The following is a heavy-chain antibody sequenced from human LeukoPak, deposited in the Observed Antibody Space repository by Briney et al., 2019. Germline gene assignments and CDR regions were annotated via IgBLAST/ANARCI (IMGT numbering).Heavy chain of an antibody. CDR2: MNPNSGNT. Sequence: GASVKVSCKASGYTFTSYDINWVRQATGQGLEWMGWMNPNSGNTGYAQKFQGRVTMTRNTSISTAYMELSSLRAEDTAVYYCAKDRRQQLVSNYFDYWGQGTLVTVSS. V-gene: IGHV1-8*01. CDR3: AKDRRQQLVSNYFDY. D-gene: IGHD6-13*01. CDR1: GYTFTSYD. J-gene: IGHJ4*02.